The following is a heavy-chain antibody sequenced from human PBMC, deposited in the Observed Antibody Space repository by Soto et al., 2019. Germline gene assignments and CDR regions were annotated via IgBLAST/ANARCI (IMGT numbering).Heavy chain of an antibody. Sequence: EVQLVESGGGLVKPGGSLRLSCAASGFTFSSYSMNWVRQAPGKGLEWVPSISSSSIYIYYADSVKGRFTISRDNARNSRYLQMNSLRAEDTAVYYYARDQPGYSYGYGLGYWGQGTLVTVSS. J-gene: IGHJ4*02. CDR2: ISSSSIYI. D-gene: IGHD5-18*01. CDR1: GFTFSSYS. CDR3: ARDQPGYSYGYGLGY. V-gene: IGHV3-21*01.